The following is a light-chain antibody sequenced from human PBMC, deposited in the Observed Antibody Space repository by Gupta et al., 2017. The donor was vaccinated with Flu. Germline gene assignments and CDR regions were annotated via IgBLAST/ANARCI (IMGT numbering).Light chain of an antibody. Sequence: TARITCGGHNIGTESVHWYQQKTGPAPAVVVFEDSDRPSHAPERFSGAKSGNTATPTASRLEVGDEADYDCLIFDYMSEHPLYVFGTGTKVTVL. J-gene: IGLJ1*01. CDR2: EDS. CDR3: LIFDYMSEHPLYV. V-gene: IGLV3-21*02. CDR1: NIGTES.